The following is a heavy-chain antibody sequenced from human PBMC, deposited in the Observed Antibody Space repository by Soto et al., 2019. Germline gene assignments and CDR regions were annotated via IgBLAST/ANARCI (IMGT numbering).Heavy chain of an antibody. J-gene: IGHJ4*02. V-gene: IGHV3-33*01. Sequence: PGGSLRLSCVVSGFTFSTYGMHWVRQAPGKGLEWVAVIWNDGSHKYYADYVQGRFTISKDDSKNTLYLQMNNLRAEDTAVYYCARPLHDYGELDYWGQGT. CDR1: GFTFSTYG. CDR3: ARPLHDYGELDY. D-gene: IGHD4-17*01. CDR2: IWNDGSHK.